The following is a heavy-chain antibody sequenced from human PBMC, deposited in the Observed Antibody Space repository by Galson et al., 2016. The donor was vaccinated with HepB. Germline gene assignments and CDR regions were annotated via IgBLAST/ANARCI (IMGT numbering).Heavy chain of an antibody. J-gene: IGHJ6*04. D-gene: IGHD3-16*01. V-gene: IGHV3-30*03. CDR1: GFTFNKYG. Sequence: SLRLSCAASGFTFNKYGMHWVCQAPDKGLEWVAVISYDGRNEYYGDSVKGRFTISRDNSKNSVYLQINSLRAEDTALYYCASFGDWDYYGLDVWGKGTTVTISS. CDR3: ASFGDWDYYGLDV. CDR2: ISYDGRNE.